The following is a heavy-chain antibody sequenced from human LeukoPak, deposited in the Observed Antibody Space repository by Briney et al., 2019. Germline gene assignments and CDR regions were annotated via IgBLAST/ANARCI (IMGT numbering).Heavy chain of an antibody. CDR3: ARLGGRNDYVWGSYRYEDY. D-gene: IGHD3-16*02. CDR2: INHSGST. CDR1: GGSISSYY. V-gene: IGHV4-34*01. Sequence: SETLSLTCTVSGGSISSYYWSWIRQPPGKGLEWIGEINHSGSTNYNPSLKSRVTISVDTSKNQFSLELNSVTAADTAVYYCARLGGRNDYVWGSYRYEDYWGQGTLVTVSS. J-gene: IGHJ4*02.